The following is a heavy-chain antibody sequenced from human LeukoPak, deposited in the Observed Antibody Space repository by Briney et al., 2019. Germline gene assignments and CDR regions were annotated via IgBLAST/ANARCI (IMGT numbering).Heavy chain of an antibody. J-gene: IGHJ4*02. CDR2: MHTSGST. Sequence: KPSETLSLTCTVSGVSISTYVWTWLPQPAGKGLQWIGHMHTSGSTNYNPSLERRVTMASDTSKNAFSLRLSSVSAADPAVYCCARLGNQWERRLEYWGQGTLVTVSS. CDR1: GVSISTYV. CDR3: ARLGNQWERRLEY. V-gene: IGHV4-4*07. D-gene: IGHD1-1*01.